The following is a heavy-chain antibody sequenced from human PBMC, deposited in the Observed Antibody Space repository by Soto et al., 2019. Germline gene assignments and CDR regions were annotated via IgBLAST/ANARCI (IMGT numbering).Heavy chain of an antibody. CDR3: ARDVNADFRTDFDY. D-gene: IGHD4-17*01. CDR2: ISGNGEII. V-gene: IGHV3-11*01. CDR1: GFTFSDYY. J-gene: IGHJ4*02. Sequence: GGALRLSCAASGFTFSDYYIHWIRRAPGKGLEWISYISGNGEIIQYAASARGRFTISRDNAENSVYLEMDSLRAEDTALYYCARDVNADFRTDFDYWGRGTLVTVSS.